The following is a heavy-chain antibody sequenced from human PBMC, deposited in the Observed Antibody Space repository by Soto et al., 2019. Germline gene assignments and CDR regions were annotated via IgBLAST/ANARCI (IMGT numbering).Heavy chain of an antibody. V-gene: IGHV4-34*01. Sequence: SETLSLTCAVYGGSFSDYYWNWIRQSPGKGLEWIGEVNHSGSTNYNPSLKSRVTISADTSKNQFSMKLSSVTDADTAVYYCARGSSSSWYGGPFDSWGQGTPVTVS. CDR2: VNHSGST. CDR3: ARGSSSSWYGGPFDS. D-gene: IGHD6-13*01. J-gene: IGHJ4*02. CDR1: GGSFSDYY.